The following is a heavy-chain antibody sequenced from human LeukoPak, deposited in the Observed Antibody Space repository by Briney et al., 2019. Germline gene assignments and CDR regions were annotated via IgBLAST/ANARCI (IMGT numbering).Heavy chain of an antibody. V-gene: IGHV3-21*01. CDR2: ISISSSHT. CDR3: AKDLTTVGTPYYYYYMDV. CDR1: GFTFSTNS. D-gene: IGHD4-23*01. J-gene: IGHJ6*03. Sequence: GGSLRLSCAASGFTFSTNSMNWVRQAPGKGLEWVSSISISSSHTFYADSVKGRFTISRDNAENSVYLQMNSLRAEDTAVYYCAKDLTTVGTPYYYYYMDVWGKGTTVTVSS.